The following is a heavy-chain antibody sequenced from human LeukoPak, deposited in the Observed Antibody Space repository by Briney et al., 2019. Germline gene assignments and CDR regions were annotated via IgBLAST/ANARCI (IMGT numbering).Heavy chain of an antibody. Sequence: ASVKVSCKASGYTFTSYYMHWVRQAPGQGLEWMGIINPSGGSTSYAQKFQGRVTMTRDTSTSTVYMELSSLRSEDTAVYYCARDPKPFGIVVVPAAYGLNWFDPWGQGTLVTVSS. D-gene: IGHD2-2*01. V-gene: IGHV1-46*01. J-gene: IGHJ5*02. CDR1: GYTFTSYY. CDR3: ARDPKPFGIVVVPAAYGLNWFDP. CDR2: INPSGGST.